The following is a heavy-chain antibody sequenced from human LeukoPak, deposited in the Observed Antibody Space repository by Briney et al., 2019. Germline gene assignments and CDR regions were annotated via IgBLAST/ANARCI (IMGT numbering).Heavy chain of an antibody. V-gene: IGHV3-23*01. CDR1: GFTFSSYW. CDR3: AKSGYNRFDY. CDR2: ISGSGSGGST. D-gene: IGHD5-24*01. Sequence: HTGGSLRLSCAASGFTFSSYWMSWVRQAPGKGLEWVSSISGSGSGGSTYYADSVKGRFTISRDNSKNTLYLQMNSLIAEDTAVYYCAKSGYNRFDYWGQGTRVTVSS. J-gene: IGHJ4*02.